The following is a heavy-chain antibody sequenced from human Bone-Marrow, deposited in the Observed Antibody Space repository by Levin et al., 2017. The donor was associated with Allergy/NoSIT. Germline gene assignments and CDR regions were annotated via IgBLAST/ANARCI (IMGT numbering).Heavy chain of an antibody. J-gene: IGHJ4*02. CDR1: GGSISSAGYH. V-gene: IGHV4-31*03. CDR2: ISYRGTT. D-gene: IGHD3-9*01. Sequence: PSQTLSLTCTVSGGSISSAGYHWTWIRQSPGKGLEWIGYISYRGTTYYNPSLKSRLTISLDTSEQRFSLNLNSVTAADTAIYYCARLDGYYFDYWGQGTLVTVSS. CDR3: ARLDGYYFDY.